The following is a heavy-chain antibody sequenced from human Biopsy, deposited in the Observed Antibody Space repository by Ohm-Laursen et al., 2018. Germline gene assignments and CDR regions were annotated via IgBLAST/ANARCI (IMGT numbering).Heavy chain of an antibody. V-gene: IGHV4-4*07. J-gene: IGHJ5*02. CDR1: GGSLSSYS. D-gene: IGHD1-14*01. CDR2: IYTSGIT. Sequence: GTLSLTCTVSGGSLSSYSWSWIRQPAGKGLEWIGQIYTSGITIYNPSRKSRVTMSVDTSKNKFPLRVSSVPAADTAVYYCARDRDRRGWFDPWGQGTLVTVSS. CDR3: ARDRDRRGWFDP.